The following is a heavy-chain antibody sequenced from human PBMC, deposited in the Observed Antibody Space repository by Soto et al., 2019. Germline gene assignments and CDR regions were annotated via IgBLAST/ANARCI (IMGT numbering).Heavy chain of an antibody. CDR2: IYATGDT. CDR3: VRDGTKNLRDRFEP. CDR1: GASLSRYY. Sequence: SETLSLTCNVSGASLSRYYWILIRQPPGKGLEWIGRIYATGDTDYNPSLKSRISMSVDMSKKQFSLTLRSVTAADTAIYYCVRDGTKNLRDRFEPWGRGILVTVSS. D-gene: IGHD1-26*01. J-gene: IGHJ5*02. V-gene: IGHV4-4*07.